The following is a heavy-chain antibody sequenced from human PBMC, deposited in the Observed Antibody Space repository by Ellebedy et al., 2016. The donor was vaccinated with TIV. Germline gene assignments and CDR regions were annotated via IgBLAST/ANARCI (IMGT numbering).Heavy chain of an antibody. CDR1: GYSFSTYW. Sequence: GESLKISCKASGYSFSTYWITWVRQMPGKGLEWMGKIDPTDSYTNYSPSFQGLVTISADESASTAYLQWSSLKASDTAMYYCARRGSSGWYGQRGTFDIWGQGTMVTVSS. D-gene: IGHD6-19*01. CDR2: IDPTDSYT. V-gene: IGHV5-10-1*01. J-gene: IGHJ3*02. CDR3: ARRGSSGWYGQRGTFDI.